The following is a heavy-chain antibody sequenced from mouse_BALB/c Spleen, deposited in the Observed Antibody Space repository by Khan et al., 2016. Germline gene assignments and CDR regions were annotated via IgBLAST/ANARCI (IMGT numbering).Heavy chain of an antibody. CDR3: AVSHYSGYFDY. D-gene: IGHD1-1*01. J-gene: IGHJ2*01. V-gene: IGHV3-2*02. CDR2: ISYSGSP. CDR1: GYSITSDYT. Sequence: EVQLQESGPGLVKPSQSLSLTCTVTGYSITSDYTWNWIRQFPGNKLEWMGSISYSGSPSYNPSLKSRISITRDTSKTQFFLQLNSVSTEDTATYYCAVSHYSGYFDYWAQGTTLTFSS.